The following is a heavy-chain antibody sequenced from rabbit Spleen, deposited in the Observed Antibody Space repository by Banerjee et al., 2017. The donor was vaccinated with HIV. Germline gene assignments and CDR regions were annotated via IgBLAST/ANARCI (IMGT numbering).Heavy chain of an antibody. V-gene: IGHV1S40*01. CDR1: GVSFSDKDV. CDR2: VNIVTGKS. CDR3: ARAIVPWLGLTRLDL. J-gene: IGHJ3*01. D-gene: IGHD4-1*01. Sequence: QSLEESGGDLVKPGASLTLTCKASGVSFSDKDVMCWVRQTPGKGLEWIACVNIVTGKSVYASWAKGRFIMSRTSSTTVTLQMTSLTAADTATYFCARAIVPWLGLTRLDLWGPGPLVTVS.